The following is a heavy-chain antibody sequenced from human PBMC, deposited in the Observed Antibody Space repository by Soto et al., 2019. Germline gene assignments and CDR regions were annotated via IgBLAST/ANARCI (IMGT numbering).Heavy chain of an antibody. CDR1: GYTFTSYY. Sequence: ASVKVSCKASGYTFTSYYMHWVRQAPGQGLEWMGIINPSGGSTSYAQKFQGRVTMTRDTSTGTVYMELSSLRSEDTAVYYCALGWVARGVIQGGYYYYYMDVWGKGTTVTVSS. V-gene: IGHV1-46*01. CDR2: INPSGGST. CDR3: ALGWVARGVIQGGYYYYYMDV. D-gene: IGHD3-10*01. J-gene: IGHJ6*03.